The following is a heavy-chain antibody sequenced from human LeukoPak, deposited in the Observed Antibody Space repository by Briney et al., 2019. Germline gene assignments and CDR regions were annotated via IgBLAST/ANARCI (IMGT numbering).Heavy chain of an antibody. CDR3: AREANSYYYGSGSYFYFDY. D-gene: IGHD3-10*01. CDR1: GFTVSTNY. V-gene: IGHV3-66*02. Sequence: GGSLRLSCAASGFTVSTNYMTWVRQAPGKGLEWVSVIYSGGSTYYADSVKGRFTISRDNSKNTLYLRMNSLRPEDTAVYYCAREANSYYYGSGSYFYFDYWGQGTLVTVSS. CDR2: IYSGGST. J-gene: IGHJ4*02.